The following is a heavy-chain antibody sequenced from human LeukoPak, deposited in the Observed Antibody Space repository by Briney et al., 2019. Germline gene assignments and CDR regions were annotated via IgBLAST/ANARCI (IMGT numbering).Heavy chain of an antibody. CDR1: GFTFSSYW. D-gene: IGHD2-21*02. Sequence: GRSLRLSCAASGFTFSSYWMHWVRQAPGKGLVWVSRIERDGSSTTYADSVKGRFTISRDNAKNTLYLQMNSLRAEDTAVYYCARGPATALCDYWGQGTLVTASS. CDR2: IERDGSST. V-gene: IGHV3-74*01. J-gene: IGHJ4*02. CDR3: ARGPATALCDY.